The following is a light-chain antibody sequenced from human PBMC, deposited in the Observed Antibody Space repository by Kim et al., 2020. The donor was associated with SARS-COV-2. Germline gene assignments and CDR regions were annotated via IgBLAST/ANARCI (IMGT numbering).Light chain of an antibody. J-gene: IGKJ5*01. Sequence: SPGERATLSCRASQTISNYLAWYQQKPGQAPRLLIYDASDRATGIPARFSGSGSGTDFTLTISSLEPEDIAVYYCQQRSNWPLITFGQGTRLEIK. CDR3: QQRSNWPLIT. CDR2: DAS. CDR1: QTISNY. V-gene: IGKV3-11*01.